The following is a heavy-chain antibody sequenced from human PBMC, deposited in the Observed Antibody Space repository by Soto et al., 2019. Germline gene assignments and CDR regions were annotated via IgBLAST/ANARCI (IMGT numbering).Heavy chain of an antibody. CDR1: GYTFTSYG. D-gene: IGHD2-2*03. V-gene: IGHV1-18*01. CDR3: ARVGYCSSTSCYMVYYGMDV. CDR2: ISAYNGNT. Sequence: ASVKVSCKASGYTFTSYGISWVRQAPGQGLEWMGWISAYNGNTNYAQKLQGRVTMTTDTSTSTAYMELRSLRSDDTAVYYCARVGYCSSTSCYMVYYGMDVWGQGTTVTVSS. J-gene: IGHJ6*02.